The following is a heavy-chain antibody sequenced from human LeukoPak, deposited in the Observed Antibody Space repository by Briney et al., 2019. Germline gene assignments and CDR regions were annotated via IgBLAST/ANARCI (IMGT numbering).Heavy chain of an antibody. V-gene: IGHV1-24*01. CDR2: FDPEDGET. J-gene: IGHJ4*02. CDR3: ATYSSGRSRSVPMDY. D-gene: IGHD6-19*01. CDR1: GYTLTELS. Sequence: ASVKVSCKVSGYTLTELSMHWVRQAPGKGLEWMGGFDPEDGETIYAQKFQGRVTMTEDTSTDTAYMELSSLRSEDTAVYYCATYSSGRSRSVPMDYWGQGTLVTVSS.